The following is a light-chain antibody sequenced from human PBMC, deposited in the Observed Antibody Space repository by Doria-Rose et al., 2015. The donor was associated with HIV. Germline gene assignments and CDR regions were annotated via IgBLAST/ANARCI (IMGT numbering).Light chain of an antibody. J-gene: IGKJ1*01. Sequence: EIVLTQSPGTLSLSPGERATLSCRASQSFSSTYLAWYQQKPGQAPSLLIYDGSTRATGIPDRFSASGSGTDFTLTINRLEPEXFALYXCHQYGTXWTFGQGXKXEI. CDR2: DGS. V-gene: IGKV3-20*01. CDR3: HQYGTXWT. CDR1: QSFSSTY.